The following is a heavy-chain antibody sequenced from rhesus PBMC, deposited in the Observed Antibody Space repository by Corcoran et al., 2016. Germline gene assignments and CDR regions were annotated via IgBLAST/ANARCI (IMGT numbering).Heavy chain of an antibody. D-gene: IGHD1-1-1*01. CDR1: GGSISDSYR. CDR2: IYGRSTST. V-gene: IGHV4S10*01. CDR3: ARAGSWKSFDY. Sequence: QVQLQESGPGVVKPSETLSLTCAVSGGSISDSYRWSWMRQPPGKGLEWIGYIYGRSTSTNYNPSLKSRVTSSKDTSKNQFSLKLSSVTAADTAVYYCARAGSWKSFDYWGQGVLVTVSS. J-gene: IGHJ4*01.